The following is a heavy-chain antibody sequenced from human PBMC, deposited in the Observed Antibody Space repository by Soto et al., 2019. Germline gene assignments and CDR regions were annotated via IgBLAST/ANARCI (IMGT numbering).Heavy chain of an antibody. CDR2: ISSDGNHK. CDR3: AKTGETGYDWGWFDP. V-gene: IGHV3-30*18. D-gene: IGHD5-12*01. J-gene: IGHJ5*02. Sequence: QVQLVQSGGGVVPPGRSLRLSCAASGFTFSAYGMHWVRQSPGKGLEWVAVISSDGNHKHYADSVKGRFTISRDNSENTLYLQMNSLRTEDTAIYYCAKTGETGYDWGWFDPWGQGTLVTVSS. CDR1: GFTFSAYG.